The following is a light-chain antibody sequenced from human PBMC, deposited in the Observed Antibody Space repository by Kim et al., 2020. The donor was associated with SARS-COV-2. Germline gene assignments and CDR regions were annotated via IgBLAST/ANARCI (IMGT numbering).Light chain of an antibody. CDR2: VAS. Sequence: VSPGERATLSCRASQSVSSNLAWYQQKPGQAPRLLIYVASTRATGIPARFSGSGSGTEFTLTISSLQSEDFAVYYCQQYNYWPRTFGQGTKVDIK. CDR1: QSVSSN. V-gene: IGKV3-15*01. J-gene: IGKJ1*01. CDR3: QQYNYWPRT.